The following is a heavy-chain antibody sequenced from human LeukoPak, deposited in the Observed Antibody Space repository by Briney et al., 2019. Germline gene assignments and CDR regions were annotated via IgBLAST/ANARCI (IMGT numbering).Heavy chain of an antibody. Sequence: GGSLGLSCAASGFTFDDYAMHWVRQAPGKGLEWVSGISWNSGSIGYADSVKGRFTISRDNAKNSLYLQMNSLRAEDTALYYCAKVRSSGWYPNYFDYWGQGTLVTVSS. CDR1: GFTFDDYA. CDR2: ISWNSGSI. D-gene: IGHD6-19*01. J-gene: IGHJ4*02. V-gene: IGHV3-9*01. CDR3: AKVRSSGWYPNYFDY.